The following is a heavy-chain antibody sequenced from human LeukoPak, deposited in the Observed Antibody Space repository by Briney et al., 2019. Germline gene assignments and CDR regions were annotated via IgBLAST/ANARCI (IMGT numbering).Heavy chain of an antibody. CDR2: ISTVGSNK. V-gene: IGHV3-30*04. D-gene: IGHD2-2*03. CDR3: ATYLGYCTSSNCPNIYMNV. CDR1: GFTFSSYA. Sequence: PGGCLRLSCAASGFTFSSYAMHWVRQAPGKGLEWVAVISTVGSNKYYADSVKGRFTISRDNSKNTLFLQLNSLRAEDTAVYYCATYLGYCTSSNCPNIYMNVWGTGTAHIVSS. J-gene: IGHJ6*03.